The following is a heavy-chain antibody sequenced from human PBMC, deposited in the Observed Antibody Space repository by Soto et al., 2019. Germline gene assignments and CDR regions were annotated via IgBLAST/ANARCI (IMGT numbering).Heavy chain of an antibody. CDR3: ARDGQVHTPAFVY. CDR1: GGTFNTYA. CDR2: ISPMFGAA. D-gene: IGHD3-10*01. V-gene: IGHV1-69*19. J-gene: IGHJ4*02. Sequence: QVQLVQSGAEMKKPGSSVKVSCQSSGGTFNTYAMNWVRQAPGQGPEWMGDISPMFGAANYAPKFQGRVTITADESTGTSYMQFSSLTSEGTALYFCARDGQVHTPAFVYWGQGTLVTVSS.